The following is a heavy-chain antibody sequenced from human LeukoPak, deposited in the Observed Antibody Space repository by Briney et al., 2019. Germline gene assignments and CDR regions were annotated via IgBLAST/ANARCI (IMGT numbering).Heavy chain of an antibody. CDR1: GYSFTRYA. Sequence: ASVKVSCKASGYSFTRYAINWVRQAPGQGLEWMGWISTYNGNTNYAQRLRGRVTMTTDTSTSAAYVELRSLRSDDTAVYYCARDKELLPVVAHDAFDIWGQGTMVTVSS. CDR3: ARDKELLPVVAHDAFDI. J-gene: IGHJ3*02. CDR2: ISTYNGNT. D-gene: IGHD3-22*01. V-gene: IGHV1-18*01.